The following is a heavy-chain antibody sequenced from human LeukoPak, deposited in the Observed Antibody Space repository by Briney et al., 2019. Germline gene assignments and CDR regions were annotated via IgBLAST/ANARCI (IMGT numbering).Heavy chain of an antibody. D-gene: IGHD6-19*01. J-gene: IGHJ6*03. CDR3: ARGIAVAGNYYYYYMDV. Sequence: PSETLSLTCTVSGGSISSSSYYWGWIRQPPGKGLEWIGSIYYSGSTYYNPSLKGRVTISVDTSKNQFSLKLSSVTAADTAVYYCARGIAVAGNYYYYYMDVWGKGTTVTVSS. CDR1: GGSISSSSYY. CDR2: IYYSGST. V-gene: IGHV4-39*07.